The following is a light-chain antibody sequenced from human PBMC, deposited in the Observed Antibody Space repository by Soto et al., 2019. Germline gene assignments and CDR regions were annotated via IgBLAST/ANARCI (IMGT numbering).Light chain of an antibody. V-gene: IGKV4-1*01. CDR2: WAS. CDR1: QSVLYSSNNKNY. J-gene: IGKJ1*01. CDR3: QQLWT. Sequence: DIVMTQSPDSLAVSLGERATINCKSSQSVLYSSNNKNYLAWYQQKPGQPPKLLIYWASTRESGVPDRFSGSGSGTDFTLTISSLQAEDVAVYYCQQLWTFGQGNKVELK.